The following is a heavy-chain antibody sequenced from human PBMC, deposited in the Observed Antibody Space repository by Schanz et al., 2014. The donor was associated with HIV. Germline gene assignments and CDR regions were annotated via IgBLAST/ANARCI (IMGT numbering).Heavy chain of an antibody. J-gene: IGHJ6*02. CDR3: RGYRFYYGVDF. D-gene: IGHD5-18*01. Sequence: EVQLVESGGGLVQPGGSLRLSCAASGSTFSSYWMHWVRQAPGKGLEWVARSRVKSDSYATEYAASVTGRFTISRDDSKNSVYLQMNSLNIEDTAVYYCRGYRFYYGVDFWGQGTTVTVS. CDR1: GSTFSSYW. V-gene: IGHV3-72*01. CDR2: SRVKSDSYAT.